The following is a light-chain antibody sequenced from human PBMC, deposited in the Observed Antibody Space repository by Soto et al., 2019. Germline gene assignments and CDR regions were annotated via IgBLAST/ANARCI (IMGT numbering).Light chain of an antibody. J-gene: IGKJ1*01. CDR1: QGIRHY. CDR3: QQYNSYSRM. CDR2: EAS. Sequence: DIQMTQSPSSLSASVGDRGTNTCRASQGIRHYLAWYQQKPGKVPKLLIYEASNLQSGVPSRFSGSGSGTEFTLTISSLQPDDFATYYCQQYNSYSRMFGQGTKV. V-gene: IGKV1-27*01.